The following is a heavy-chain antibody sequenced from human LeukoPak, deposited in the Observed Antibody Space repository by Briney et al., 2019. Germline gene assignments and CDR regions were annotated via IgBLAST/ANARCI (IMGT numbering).Heavy chain of an antibody. CDR2: TYYRSKWYN. CDR3: ARDKGGSGYDHLDS. CDR1: GDSVSTNSAA. J-gene: IGHJ4*02. Sequence: SQTLSLTCAISGDSVSTNSAAWNWIRQSPSRGLEWLGRTYYRSKWYNDYAVSVKSRIPINPDTSKNQFSLKLNSVTPEDTAVYYCARDKGGSGYDHLDSWGQGTLVTVSS. V-gene: IGHV6-1*01. D-gene: IGHD5-12*01.